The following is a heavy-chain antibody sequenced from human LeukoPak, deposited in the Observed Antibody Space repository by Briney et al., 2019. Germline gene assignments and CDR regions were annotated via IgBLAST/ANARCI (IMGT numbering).Heavy chain of an antibody. V-gene: IGHV1-18*04. Sequence: ASVKVSYKASGYTFTSYGISWVPHPRTQAREWMGWLSAHSGNTNYTQKLQGRVTMTTDTSTSTDYMELRSLRSDDTAVYYCARVHGGPRHQLLYDYYYYGMDVWGKGTTVTVSS. CDR3: ARVHGGPRHQLLYDYYYYGMDV. D-gene: IGHD2-2*01. CDR1: GYTFTSYG. J-gene: IGHJ6*04. CDR2: LSAHSGNT.